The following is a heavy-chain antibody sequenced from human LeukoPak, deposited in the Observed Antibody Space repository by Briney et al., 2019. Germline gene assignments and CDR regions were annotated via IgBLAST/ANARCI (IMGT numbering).Heavy chain of an antibody. CDR3: ASLTPVLRFLEWFPGGYYYMDV. V-gene: IGHV3-53*01. CDR1: GFIVSANY. CDR2: LYSGGST. D-gene: IGHD3-3*01. J-gene: IGHJ6*03. Sequence: PGGSLRLSCAASGFIVSANYMSWVRQAPGKGLEWVSVLYSGGSTYYADSVKGRFTISRDNSKNTLYLQMNSLRAEDTAVYYCASLTPVLRFLEWFPGGYYYMDVWGKGTTVTVSS.